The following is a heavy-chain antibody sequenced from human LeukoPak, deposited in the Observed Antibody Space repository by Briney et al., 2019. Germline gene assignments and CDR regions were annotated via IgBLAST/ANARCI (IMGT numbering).Heavy chain of an antibody. D-gene: IGHD5-18*01. CDR3: ARDAAEVDTAFDY. V-gene: IGHV4-4*02. Sequence: SETLSLTCAVSGGSMNSHNWWIWVRQPPGRGLEWIGEIYRTGDTNYNPSLKSRVTISQDKSKNQFSLKLSSVTAADTAVYYCARDAAEVDTAFDYWGQGTLVTVSS. J-gene: IGHJ4*02. CDR1: GGSMNSHNW. CDR2: IYRTGDT.